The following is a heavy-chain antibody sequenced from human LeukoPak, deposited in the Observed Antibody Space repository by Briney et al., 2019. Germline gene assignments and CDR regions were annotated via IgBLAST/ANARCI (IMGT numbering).Heavy chain of an antibody. D-gene: IGHD5-24*01. CDR2: INHSGST. CDR1: GGSFSGYY. Sequence: PSETLSLTCAVYGGSFSGYYWSWIRQPPGKGLEWIGEINHSGSTNYNPSLKSRVTISVDTSKNQFSLKLSSVTAADTAVYYCARVHGDNYPDYWGQGTLVTVSS. CDR3: ARVHGDNYPDY. V-gene: IGHV4-34*01. J-gene: IGHJ4*02.